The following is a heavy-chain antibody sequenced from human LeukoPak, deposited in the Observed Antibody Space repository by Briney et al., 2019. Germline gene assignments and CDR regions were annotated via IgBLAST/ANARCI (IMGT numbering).Heavy chain of an antibody. CDR3: ARYYGSGSYYGVYDY. V-gene: IGHV1-18*04. CDR1: GYTFTSYG. Sequence: ASVKVSCKASGYTFTSYGISWVRQAPGQGLEWMGWTSAYNGNTNYAQKLQGRVTMTTDTSTSTAYMELRSLRSDDTAVYYCARYYGSGSYYGVYDYWGQGTLVTVSS. CDR2: TSAYNGNT. D-gene: IGHD3-10*01. J-gene: IGHJ4*02.